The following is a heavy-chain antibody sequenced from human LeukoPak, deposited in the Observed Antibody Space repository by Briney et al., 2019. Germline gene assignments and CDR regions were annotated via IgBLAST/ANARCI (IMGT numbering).Heavy chain of an antibody. D-gene: IGHD6-13*01. J-gene: IGHJ4*02. V-gene: IGHV3-7*01. CDR1: GFTFSNYW. CDR3: ARQYYSSSWLDY. Sequence: GGSLRLSCAASGFTFSNYWMSWVRQAPGKGLEWVANIKQDGSEKYYVDSVKGRFTISRDNAKNSLYLQMNSLRAEDTAVYYCARQYYSSSWLDYWGQGTLVTVSS. CDR2: IKQDGSEK.